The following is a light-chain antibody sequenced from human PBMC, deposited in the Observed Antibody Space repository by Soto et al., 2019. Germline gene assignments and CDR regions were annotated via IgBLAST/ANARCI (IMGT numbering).Light chain of an antibody. Sequence: EIVLTQSPATLSLSPGERATLSCRASQSVSSYLAWYQQKPGQATRLLIYDASNRATGIPARFSGSGSGTDFTLTISSLEPEDFVVYYCQQRSNWPPMYTFGQGTKREIK. CDR3: QQRSNWPPMYT. J-gene: IGKJ2*01. V-gene: IGKV3-11*01. CDR1: QSVSSY. CDR2: DAS.